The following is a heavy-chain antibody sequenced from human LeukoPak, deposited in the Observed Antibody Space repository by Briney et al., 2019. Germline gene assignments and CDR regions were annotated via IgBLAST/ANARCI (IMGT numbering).Heavy chain of an antibody. CDR3: ARGGTWRGLQLNWYFDL. Sequence: GGSLRLSCAASGFTVSSNYMSWVRQAPGKGLEWVSVIYSGGSTYYADSVKGRFTISRDNAKNSLYLQMNSLRAEDTAVYYCARGGTWRGLQLNWYFDLWGRGTLVTVSS. V-gene: IGHV3-53*01. CDR2: IYSGGST. J-gene: IGHJ2*01. CDR1: GFTVSSNY. D-gene: IGHD1-1*01.